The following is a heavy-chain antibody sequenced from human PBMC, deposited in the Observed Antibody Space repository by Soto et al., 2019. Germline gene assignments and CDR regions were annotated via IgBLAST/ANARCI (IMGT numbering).Heavy chain of an antibody. Sequence: QVQLVESGGGVVQPGRSLRLSCAASGFTFSSYAMHWVRQAPGKGLEWVAVISDDGSNKYYADSVKGRFTISRDNSKNTLNLQKNSLKAEDTAVYYFARGKYDECLSVYLYDFDYWGQGTLVTVSS. D-gene: IGHD3-3*01. J-gene: IGHJ4*02. CDR1: GFTFSSYA. CDR3: ARGKYDECLSVYLYDFDY. V-gene: IGHV3-30-3*01. CDR2: ISDDGSNK.